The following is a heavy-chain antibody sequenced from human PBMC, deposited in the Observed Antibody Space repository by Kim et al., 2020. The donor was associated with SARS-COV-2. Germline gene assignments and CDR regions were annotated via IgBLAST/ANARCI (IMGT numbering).Heavy chain of an antibody. CDR1: GYTFTSYD. Sequence: ASVKVSCKASGYTFTSYDINWVRQATGQGLEWMGWMNPNSGNTGYAQKFQGRVTMTRNTSISTAYKELSSLRSEDTAVYYCARGSVRRAIVVVITTFAGWFDPWGQGTLVTVSS. CDR2: MNPNSGNT. V-gene: IGHV1-8*01. CDR3: ARGSVRRAIVVVITTFAGWFDP. J-gene: IGHJ5*02. D-gene: IGHD3-22*01.